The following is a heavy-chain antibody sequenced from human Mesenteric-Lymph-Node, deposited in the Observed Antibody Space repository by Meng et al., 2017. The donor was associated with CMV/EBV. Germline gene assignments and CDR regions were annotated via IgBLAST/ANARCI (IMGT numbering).Heavy chain of an antibody. V-gene: IGHV4-39*07. CDR1: GGSVSDSNYY. Sequence: SETLSLTCAVSGGSVSDSNYYWGWIRQPPGKGLEWIGNIYYSGTTYYNPSLKSRLTISIDMSQNHFSLKLGSVTAADTAVYYCARDKRPSSGGMDVWGQGTTVTVSS. CDR3: ARDKRPSSGGMDV. CDR2: IYYSGTT. D-gene: IGHD6-6*01. J-gene: IGHJ6*02.